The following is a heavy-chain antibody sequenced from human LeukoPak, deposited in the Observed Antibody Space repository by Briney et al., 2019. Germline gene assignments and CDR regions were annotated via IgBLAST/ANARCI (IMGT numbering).Heavy chain of an antibody. CDR3: ARLRYFDPFDY. CDR1: GYTFTGYY. Sequence: GASVKDSCKASGYTFTGYYLHWVRQAPGQGLEWMGRINPNSGGTNYAQNFQGRVTMTRDTSITTAYMELNRLRSDDTAVYYCARLRYFDPFDYWGQGTLVTVSS. V-gene: IGHV1-2*06. CDR2: INPNSGGT. D-gene: IGHD3-9*01. J-gene: IGHJ4*02.